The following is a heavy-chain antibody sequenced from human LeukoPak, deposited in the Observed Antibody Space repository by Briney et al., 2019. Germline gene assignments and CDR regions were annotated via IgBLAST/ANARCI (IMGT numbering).Heavy chain of an antibody. J-gene: IGHJ4*02. CDR2: IGSDYKT. CDR3: AKTSGHSDY. D-gene: IGHD2-15*01. Sequence: GGSLRLSCAASGFTIGGFAMTWVRQAPGKGLEWVSSIGSDYKTHYSESVKGRFAISRDNSQSTVFLQMNSMRAEDTALYYCAKTSGHSDYWGQGTLVTVSS. CDR1: GFTIGGFA. V-gene: IGHV3-23*01.